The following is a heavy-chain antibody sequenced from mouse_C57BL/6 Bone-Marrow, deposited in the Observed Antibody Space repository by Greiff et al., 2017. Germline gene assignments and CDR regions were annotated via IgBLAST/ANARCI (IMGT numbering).Heavy chain of an antibody. CDR2: IDPSDSYT. CDR3: ASNWDRYFDV. Sequence: QVQLQQPGAELVKPGASVKLSCKASGYTFTSYWMQWVKQRPGQGLEWIGEIDPSDSYTNYNHKFKGKATLTVDTTSSTAYMQLSSLTSEDSAVYYCASNWDRYFDVWGTGTTVTVSS. J-gene: IGHJ1*03. D-gene: IGHD4-1*01. V-gene: IGHV1-50*01. CDR1: GYTFTSYW.